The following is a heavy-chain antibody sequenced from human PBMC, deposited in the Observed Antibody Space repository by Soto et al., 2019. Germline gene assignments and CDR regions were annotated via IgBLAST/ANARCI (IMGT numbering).Heavy chain of an antibody. Sequence: SETLSLTCTFSGGSISSGDYYWSWIRQPPGKGLEWIGYIYYSGSTYYNPSLKSRVTISVDTSKNQFSLKLSSVTAADTAVYYCARGGIVVVPAALGAWGQGTLVTVSS. J-gene: IGHJ5*02. CDR2: IYYSGST. CDR3: ARGGIVVVPAALGA. CDR1: GGSISSGDYY. V-gene: IGHV4-30-4*01. D-gene: IGHD2-2*01.